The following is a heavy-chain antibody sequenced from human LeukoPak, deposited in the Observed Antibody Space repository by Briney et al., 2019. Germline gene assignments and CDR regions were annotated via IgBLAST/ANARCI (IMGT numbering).Heavy chain of an antibody. V-gene: IGHV3-74*01. CDR3: ARDVPHNRFDT. J-gene: IGHJ5*02. CDR2: INSDGGGA. CDR1: GITFGNNW. Sequence: PGGSLRLSCAAPGITFGNNWMHWVRQGPGKGLVWISRINSDGGGAIYADSVKGRFTVSRDNAKNTLYLQMNSLRAEDTAVYYCARDVPHNRFDTWGQGTLVTVSS.